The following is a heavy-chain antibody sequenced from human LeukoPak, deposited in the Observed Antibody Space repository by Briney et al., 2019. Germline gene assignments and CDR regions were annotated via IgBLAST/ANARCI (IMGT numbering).Heavy chain of an antibody. V-gene: IGHV3-23*01. CDR1: GFTFSSYA. J-gene: IGHJ3*02. CDR3: AKDPSGWYAFDI. Sequence: GGSLRLSCAASGFTFSSYAMSWVRQALGKGLGWVSAISGSGGSTYYADSVKGRFTISRDSSKNTLYLQMNSLRAEDTAVYYCAKDPSGWYAFDIWGKGQWSPSLQ. D-gene: IGHD6-19*01. CDR2: ISGSGGST.